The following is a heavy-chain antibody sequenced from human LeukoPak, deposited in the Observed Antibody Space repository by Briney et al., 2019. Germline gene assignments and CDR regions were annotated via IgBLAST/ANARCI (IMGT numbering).Heavy chain of an antibody. Sequence: TSETLSLTCTVSGGSISGSSYYWGWIRQPPGKGLEWIGTIYYSGSTYYNPSLKSRVTISVDTSKNQFSLKLSSVTAADTAVYYCARRSSRGGNPQFTDSWGQGTLVTVSP. CDR2: IYYSGST. V-gene: IGHV4-39*07. J-gene: IGHJ4*02. CDR3: ARRSSRGGNPQFTDS. CDR1: GGSISGSSYY. D-gene: IGHD4-23*01.